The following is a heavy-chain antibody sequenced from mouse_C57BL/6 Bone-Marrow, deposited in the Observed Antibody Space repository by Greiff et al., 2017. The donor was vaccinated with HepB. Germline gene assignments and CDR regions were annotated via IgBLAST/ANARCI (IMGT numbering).Heavy chain of an antibody. CDR1: GYTFTSYW. CDR3: TRRDGYLAWFAY. V-gene: IGHV1-5*01. CDR2: IYPGNSDT. Sequence: VQLQQPGAELVKPGASVKLSCKTSGYTFTSYWMHWVKQRPGQGLEWIGAIYPGNSDTSYNQKFKGKAKLTAVTSASTAYMELSSLTNEDSAVYYCTRRDGYLAWFAYWGQGTLVTVSA. J-gene: IGHJ3*01. D-gene: IGHD2-3*01.